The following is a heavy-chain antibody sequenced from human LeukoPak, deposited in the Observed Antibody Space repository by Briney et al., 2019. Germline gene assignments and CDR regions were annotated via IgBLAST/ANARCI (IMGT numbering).Heavy chain of an antibody. Sequence: GGSLRLSCAASGFTFSSYAMSWVRQAPGKGLEWVSSISSSSSYIYYADSVKGRFTISRDNAKNSLYLQMNSLRAEDTAVYYCASQDRGGYDGPVDYWGQGTLVTISS. D-gene: IGHD5-12*01. CDR3: ASQDRGGYDGPVDY. CDR1: GFTFSSYA. J-gene: IGHJ4*02. CDR2: ISSSSSYI. V-gene: IGHV3-21*01.